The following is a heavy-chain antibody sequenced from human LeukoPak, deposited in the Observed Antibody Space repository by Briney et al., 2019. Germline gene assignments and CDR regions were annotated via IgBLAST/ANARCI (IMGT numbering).Heavy chain of an antibody. V-gene: IGHV4-61*02. J-gene: IGHJ4*02. Sequence: SQTLSLTCTVSGGSISSGGYHWSWFRQPAGKGVPWIGRVHASGSINYNPSLKSRVTISVDTSRTQFSLKVTSMTAADTAVYYCARDPVDGFGFYDYWGQGTLVTVSS. CDR2: VHASGSI. CDR3: ARDPVDGFGFYDY. CDR1: GGSISSGGYH. D-gene: IGHD3-10*01.